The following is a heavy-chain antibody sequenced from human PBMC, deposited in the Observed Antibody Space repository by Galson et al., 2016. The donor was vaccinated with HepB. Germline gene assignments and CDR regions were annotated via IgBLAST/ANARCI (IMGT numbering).Heavy chain of an antibody. D-gene: IGHD2-21*01. CDR3: ARSVWRWRGMDV. CDR2: ISYDGSNK. J-gene: IGHJ6*02. Sequence: SPRLFCAASGFTFSYYAIHWVRQAPGKGLEWVAVISYDGSNKYYADSVKGRFTISRDNSKNMLYLQMNSLRAEDTAVYYCARSVWRWRGMDVWGQGTTVTVSS. CDR1: GFTFSYYA. V-gene: IGHV3-30*04.